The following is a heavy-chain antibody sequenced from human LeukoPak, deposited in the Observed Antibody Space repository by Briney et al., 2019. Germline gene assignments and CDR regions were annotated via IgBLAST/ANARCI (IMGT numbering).Heavy chain of an antibody. CDR1: GGSISSYY. J-gene: IGHJ6*03. CDR2: IYYSGST. CDR3: ARERSSWYAQNYYYYFNDV. D-gene: IGHD6-13*01. Sequence: PSETLSLTCTVSGGSISSYYWSWIRQPPGKGLEWVGYIYYSGSTNYNPSLKSRVTISLETSKNQFSLQLSSVTAADTAVYYCARERSSWYAQNYYYYFNDVGGKRTTVTIS. V-gene: IGHV4-59*01.